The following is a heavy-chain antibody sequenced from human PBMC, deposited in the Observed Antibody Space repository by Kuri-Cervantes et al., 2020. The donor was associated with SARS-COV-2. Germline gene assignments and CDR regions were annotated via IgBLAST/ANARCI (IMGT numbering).Heavy chain of an antibody. D-gene: IGHD6-19*01. V-gene: IGHV3-21*04. J-gene: IGHJ4*02. CDR1: GFTFNSYS. CDR3: ARHAKQWLVYYFDY. CDR2: IGASGDYI. Sequence: GGSLRLSCAASGFTFNSYSVNWVRQAPGKGPEWVSSIGASGDYIKYADSVKGRFTISRDNGKNSVYLQMNSLRSEDTAVYYCARHAKQWLVYYFDYWGQGTLVTVSS.